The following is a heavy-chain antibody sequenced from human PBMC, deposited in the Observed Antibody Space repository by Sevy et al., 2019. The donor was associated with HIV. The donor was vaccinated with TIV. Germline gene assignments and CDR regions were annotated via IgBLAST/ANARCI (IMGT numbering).Heavy chain of an antibody. V-gene: IGHV3-23*01. CDR3: AREGCTKPHDY. Sequence: GGSLRLSCAASGCTFSKYSMSWVRQPPGKELEWVSTLSFGCGEINYADSVKGRFTISRDNSKSSVYLQMNNLRPEDTAVYYCAREGCTKPHDYWGQGSLVTVSS. CDR2: LSFGCGEI. CDR1: GCTFSKYS. D-gene: IGHD2-8*01. J-gene: IGHJ4*02.